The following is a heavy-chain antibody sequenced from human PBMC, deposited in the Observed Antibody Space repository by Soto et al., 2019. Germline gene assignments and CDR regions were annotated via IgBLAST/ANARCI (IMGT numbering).Heavy chain of an antibody. CDR2: MNPNSGHT. V-gene: IGHV1-8*01. CDR3: ARLFLTGYYYPNDY. CDR1: GYTFTNYD. J-gene: IGHJ4*02. Sequence: GASVKVSGKASGYTFTNYDINWVHQAIGQGLEWMGWMNPNSGHTGYAQKLQGRVTMTTDTSTSTAYMELRSLRSDDTAVYYCARLFLTGYYYPNDYWGQGTLVTVSS. D-gene: IGHD3-9*01.